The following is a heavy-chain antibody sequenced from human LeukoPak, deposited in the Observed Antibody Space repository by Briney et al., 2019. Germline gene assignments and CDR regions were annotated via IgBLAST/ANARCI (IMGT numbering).Heavy chain of an antibody. CDR3: ITWRWFDP. CDR1: GFTFPNTW. V-gene: IGHV3-15*01. Sequence: GVSLRLSCAASGFTFPNTWMSWVRQAPGKGLEWVGRIKSKTYGGTADYAAPGKGRFTISRDDSKNTMYLQMNSLKTEDTAVYYCITWRWFDPWGQGTLVTVST. J-gene: IGHJ5*02. CDR2: IKSKTYGGTA.